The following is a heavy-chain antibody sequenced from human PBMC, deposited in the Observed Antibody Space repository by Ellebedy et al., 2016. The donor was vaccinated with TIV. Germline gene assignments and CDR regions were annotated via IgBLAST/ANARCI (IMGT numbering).Heavy chain of an antibody. D-gene: IGHD2-21*01. Sequence: GGSLRLSXGASGFTFSSYWMHWVRQVPGKGLLWVSHISSDASGTSYADPVKGRFTISRDNAKNTVYLQMDSLRVEDTAAYFCARDSPGDGIDYWGHGTLVTVSS. J-gene: IGHJ4*01. CDR2: ISSDASGT. CDR3: ARDSPGDGIDY. CDR1: GFTFSSYW. V-gene: IGHV3-74*01.